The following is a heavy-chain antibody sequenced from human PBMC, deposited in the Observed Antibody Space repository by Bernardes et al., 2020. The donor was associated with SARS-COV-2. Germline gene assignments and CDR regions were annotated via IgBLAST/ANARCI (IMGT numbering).Heavy chain of an antibody. V-gene: IGHV3-7*04. J-gene: IGHJ4*02. CDR3: ARDRSDGYTRLDY. Sequence: GGSLRLSCAASGLDFDTYCMTWVRQAPGKGLEWVANIKQDGSENYYVDSVRARFTISIDNAKNSVYLEMHSLRVEDTAMYCCARDRSDGYTRLDYWGQGTLVTVSS. CDR1: GLDFDTYC. CDR2: IKQDGSEN. D-gene: IGHD5-12*01.